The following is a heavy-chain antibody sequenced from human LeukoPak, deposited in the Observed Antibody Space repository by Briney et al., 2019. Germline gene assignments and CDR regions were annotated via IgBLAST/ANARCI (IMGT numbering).Heavy chain of an antibody. J-gene: IGHJ4*02. Sequence: GGSLRLSCAASGLTFSSSWMHWVRQAPGKGLVWVSRIYSDGSKTDYADSVKGRFTISRDNAKNTLYLQMDSLRAEDTAIYYCTRGADYWGQGTLVTVSS. CDR1: GLTFSSSW. V-gene: IGHV3-74*01. CDR2: IYSDGSKT. CDR3: TRGADY.